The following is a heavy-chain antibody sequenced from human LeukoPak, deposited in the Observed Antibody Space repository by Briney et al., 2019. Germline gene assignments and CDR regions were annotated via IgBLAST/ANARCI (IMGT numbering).Heavy chain of an antibody. Sequence: SETLSLTCTVSGGSISGYYWSWIRQPPGKGLEWIGSIYYSGSTYYNPSLKSRVTISVDTSKNQFSLKLSSVTAADTAVYYCARPGIAVSWGQGTLVTVSS. CDR3: ARPGIAVS. CDR1: GGSISGYY. V-gene: IGHV4-59*05. J-gene: IGHJ5*02. D-gene: IGHD6-19*01. CDR2: IYYSGST.